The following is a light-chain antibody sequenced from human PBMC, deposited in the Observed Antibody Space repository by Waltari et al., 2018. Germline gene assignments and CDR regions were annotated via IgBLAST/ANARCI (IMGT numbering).Light chain of an antibody. CDR2: DVT. CDR1: SSDIGGYNY. Sequence: QAALTQPPSVSGSPGQSVTISCTGTSSDIGGYNYVSWYQQHPGKAPKLMICDVTDRPSGVSDRFSGSKSGNTASLTISGLQAEDEADYYCSSYAGSNTFGLFGGGTRLTVL. V-gene: IGLV2-11*01. J-gene: IGLJ2*01. CDR3: SSYAGSNTFGL.